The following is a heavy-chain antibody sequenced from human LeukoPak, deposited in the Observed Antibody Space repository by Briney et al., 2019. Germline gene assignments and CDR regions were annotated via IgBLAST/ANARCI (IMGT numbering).Heavy chain of an antibody. CDR2: ISSSSSYI. CDR1: GFTFSTYT. CDR3: ARDRYGDYSFDY. J-gene: IGHJ4*02. Sequence: GGSLRLSCAASGFTFSTYTMNWVRKAPGKGLEWVSSISSSSSYIYYAGSVKGRFTISRDNAKNSLYLQMNSLRAEDTAVYYCARDRYGDYSFDYWGQGTLVTVSS. D-gene: IGHD4-17*01. V-gene: IGHV3-21*06.